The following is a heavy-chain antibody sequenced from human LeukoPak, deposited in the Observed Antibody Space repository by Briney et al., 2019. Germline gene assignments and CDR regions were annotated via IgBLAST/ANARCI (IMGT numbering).Heavy chain of an antibody. CDR2: IYYSGST. V-gene: IGHV4-59*01. D-gene: IGHD6-13*01. Sequence: PSETLSLTCTVSGGSISSYYWSWIRQPPGKGLEWIGYIYYSGSTNYNPSLKSRATISVDTSKNQFSLKLSSVTAADTAVYYCARDGSSSWYDYWGQGTLVTVSS. CDR3: ARDGSSSWYDY. J-gene: IGHJ4*02. CDR1: GGSISSYY.